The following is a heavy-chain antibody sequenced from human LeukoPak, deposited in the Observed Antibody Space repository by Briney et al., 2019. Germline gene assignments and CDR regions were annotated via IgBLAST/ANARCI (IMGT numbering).Heavy chain of an antibody. CDR2: INHSGST. Sequence: SETLSLTCAVYGGSFSGYYWNWIRQPPGKGLEWIGEINHSGSTYYNPSLKSRVTISVDRSKNQFSLKLSSVTAADTAVYYCARASHYCSGGSCLPSDFDYWGQGTLVTVSS. D-gene: IGHD2-15*01. CDR3: ARASHYCSGGSCLPSDFDY. V-gene: IGHV4-34*01. J-gene: IGHJ4*02. CDR1: GGSFSGYY.